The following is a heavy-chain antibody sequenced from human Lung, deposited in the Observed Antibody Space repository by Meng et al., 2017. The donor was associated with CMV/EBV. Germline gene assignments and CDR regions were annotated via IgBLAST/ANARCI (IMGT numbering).Heavy chain of an antibody. CDR1: GGSISRGDYY. CDR3: ARVLHQDHFDY. CDR2: IYYSGST. J-gene: IGHJ4*02. Sequence: SETLSLTCIVSGGSISRGDYYWSWIRQTPGKGLEWIGYIYYSGSTYYNPSLKSRVTISVDTSKNQFSLKLRSVTAADTAVYYCARVLHQDHFDYWGQGNLVTVSS. V-gene: IGHV4-30-4*08.